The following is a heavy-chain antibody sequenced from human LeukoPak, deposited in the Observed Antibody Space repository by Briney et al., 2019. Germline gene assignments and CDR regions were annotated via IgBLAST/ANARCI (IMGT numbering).Heavy chain of an antibody. CDR1: GGSISNGGYY. V-gene: IGHV4-31*03. J-gene: IGHJ3*02. D-gene: IGHD3-16*01. CDR3: ARDFTGGTFDS. CDR2: IFGSGST. Sequence: SETLSLTCTVSGGSISNGGYYWSWVRQHPGKGLEWIGSIFGSGSTYYNPSLKSRLTISVDTSKNLFTLKLTSVIAADTAVYYCARDFTGGTFDSWGQGTMVSVSS.